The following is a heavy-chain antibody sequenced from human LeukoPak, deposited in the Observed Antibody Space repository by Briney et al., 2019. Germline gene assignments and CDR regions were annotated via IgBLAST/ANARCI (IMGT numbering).Heavy chain of an antibody. Sequence: GGSLRLSCADSGFTFSTYTMNWVRQAPGKGLEWVSSISSGRRYMYYADSVKGRFTISRDNAKNSLYLQMNSLRAEDTAMYYCATSGSYRFDDWGQGTLVTVSP. D-gene: IGHD1-26*01. CDR3: ATSGSYRFDD. J-gene: IGHJ4*02. V-gene: IGHV3-21*01. CDR2: ISSGRRYM. CDR1: GFTFSTYT.